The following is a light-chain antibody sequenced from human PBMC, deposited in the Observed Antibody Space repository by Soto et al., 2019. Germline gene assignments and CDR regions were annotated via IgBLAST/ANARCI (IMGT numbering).Light chain of an antibody. CDR1: QSVSSSY. CDR3: QQDGSSRSMYT. J-gene: IGKJ2*01. CDR2: GAS. V-gene: IGKV3-20*01. Sequence: EIVLTQSPGTLSLSPGERATLSCRASQSVSSSYLAWYQQKPGQAPRLLIYGASSRATGIPDWFSGSGSGTGFTLPISRLEPEDVEVYYFQQDGSSRSMYTFGQGTKLEIK.